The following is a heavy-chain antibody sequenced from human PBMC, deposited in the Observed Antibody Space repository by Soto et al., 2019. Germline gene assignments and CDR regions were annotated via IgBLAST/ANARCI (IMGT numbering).Heavy chain of an antibody. Sequence: QVQVQESGPGLVKPSETLSLNCSVSGGSLSGYYWSWIRQPPGKGLEWIGYVYYSGNTKYNPSLKSRVTIAVDRPENQFSLRLSSVTAADTAVYFSACTTFSSSGPNLGQFEYWGEGAQVTVSS. CDR2: VYYSGNT. CDR3: ACTTFSSSGPNLGQFEY. J-gene: IGHJ4*02. V-gene: IGHV4-59*08. CDR1: GGSLSGYY. D-gene: IGHD3-22*01.